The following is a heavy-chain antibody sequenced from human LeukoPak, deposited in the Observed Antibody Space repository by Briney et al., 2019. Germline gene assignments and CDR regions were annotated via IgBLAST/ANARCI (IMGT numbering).Heavy chain of an antibody. J-gene: IGHJ4*02. CDR1: DYTFTSYG. D-gene: IGHD3-16*01. V-gene: IGHV1-18*01. CDR2: ISTHNGNT. CDR3: ARGGRTNAADF. Sequence: ASVTVSCKASDYTFTSYGITWVRQAPGQGLEWMGWISTHNGNTNYAQKLQGRVTMTTDTSTSTAYMELRSLRSDDPAVYYCARGGRTNAADFWGQGTLVTVSS.